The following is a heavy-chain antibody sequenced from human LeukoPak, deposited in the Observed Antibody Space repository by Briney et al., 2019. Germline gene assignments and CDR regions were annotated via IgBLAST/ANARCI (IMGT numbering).Heavy chain of an antibody. J-gene: IGHJ4*02. CDR3: VKDIGEGGDRDY. V-gene: IGHV3-30*02. Sequence: GGSLRLSCAASGLTVSSTYMSWVRQAPGKGPEWVAFTFSDGKNQLYTESVKGRFTISKDNSKNTLYLQMNSLRTDDTATYYCVKDIGEGGDRDYWGQGTLVTVSS. CDR2: TFSDGKNQ. D-gene: IGHD2-21*01. CDR1: GLTVSSTY.